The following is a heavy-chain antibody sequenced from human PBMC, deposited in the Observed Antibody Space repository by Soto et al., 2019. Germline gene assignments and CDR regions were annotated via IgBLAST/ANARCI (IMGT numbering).Heavy chain of an antibody. CDR1: GFTFSSYW. V-gene: IGHV3-74*01. J-gene: IGHJ3*02. CDR3: ARVLGISDAFDI. Sequence: GGSLRLSCAASGFTFSSYWMHWVRQAPGKGLVWVSRINSDGSSTSYVDSVKGRFTISRDNAKNTLYLQMNSLRAEDTAVYYCARVLGISDAFDIWGQGTMVTVSS. D-gene: IGHD7-27*01. CDR2: INSDGSST.